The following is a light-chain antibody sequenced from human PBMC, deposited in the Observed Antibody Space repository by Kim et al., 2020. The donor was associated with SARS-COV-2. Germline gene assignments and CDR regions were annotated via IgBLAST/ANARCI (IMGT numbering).Light chain of an antibody. CDR1: SGSIASSY. CDR2: EDN. J-gene: IGLJ2*01. CDR3: QSYVGNNHVV. Sequence: NFMLTQPHSVSESPGKTVTISCTRSSGSIASSYVQWYQQRPGSSPTTVIYEDNQRPSGVPHRFSGSIDSSSNSASLTISGLKTEDEADYYCQSYVGNNHVVFGGGTQLTVL. V-gene: IGLV6-57*01.